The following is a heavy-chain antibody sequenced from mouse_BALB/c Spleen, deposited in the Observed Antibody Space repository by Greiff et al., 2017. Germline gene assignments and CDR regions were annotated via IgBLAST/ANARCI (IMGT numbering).Heavy chain of an antibody. CDR1: GFTFSDYY. CDR3: ARDNYDGYYWDY. CDR2: ISDGGSYT. Sequence: DVKLVESGGGLVKPGGSLKLSCAASGFTFSDYYMYWVRQTPEKRLEWVATISDGGSYTYYPDSVKGRFTISRDNAKNNLYLQMSSLKSEDTAMYYCARDNYDGYYWDYWGQGTTLTVSS. V-gene: IGHV5-4*02. J-gene: IGHJ2*01. D-gene: IGHD2-3*01.